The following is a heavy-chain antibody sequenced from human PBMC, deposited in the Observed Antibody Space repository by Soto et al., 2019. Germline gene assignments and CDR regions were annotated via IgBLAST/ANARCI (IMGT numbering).Heavy chain of an antibody. D-gene: IGHD5-18*01. CDR2: INHSGST. V-gene: IGHV4-34*01. Sequence: SETLSLTCAVYGGSFSGYYWSWIRQPPGKGLEWIGEINHSGSTNYNPSLKSRVTISVDTSKNQFSLKLSSVTAADTAVYYCARTYSYGFSVVVSFDYWGQGTLVTVSS. J-gene: IGHJ4*02. CDR1: GGSFSGYY. CDR3: ARTYSYGFSVVVSFDY.